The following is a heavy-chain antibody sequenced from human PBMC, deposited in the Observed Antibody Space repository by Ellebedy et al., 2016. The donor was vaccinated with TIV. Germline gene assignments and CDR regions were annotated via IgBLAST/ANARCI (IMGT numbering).Heavy chain of an antibody. V-gene: IGHV3-15*01. CDR1: GFTFTRYA. J-gene: IGHJ4*02. Sequence: GESLKISCAASGFTFTRYAMNWVRQAPGKGLEWVGRIKTKVDGGTSDYAAPVKGRFTISRDDSTLYLQMNSLRTEDTAVYYCTTDYSDRSGYYWGQGTLVTVSS. CDR2: IKTKVDGGTS. CDR3: TTDYSDRSGYY. D-gene: IGHD3-22*01.